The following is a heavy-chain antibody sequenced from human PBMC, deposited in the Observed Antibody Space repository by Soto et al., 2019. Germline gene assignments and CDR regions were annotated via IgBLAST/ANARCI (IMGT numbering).Heavy chain of an antibody. CDR1: GYTFTSYG. D-gene: IGHD3-10*01. J-gene: IGHJ6*02. V-gene: IGHV1-18*01. CDR2: ISAYNGNT. CDR3: ARILKSGGLWFGALPGMAV. Sequence: QVQLVQSGAEVKKPGASVKVSCKASGYTFTSYGISWVRQAPGQGLEWMGWISAYNGNTNYAQKLQGRVTMTTDTSTRTAYLGVGRLRSDDTAVYYCARILKSGGLWFGALPGMAVWGQGTTVTVSS.